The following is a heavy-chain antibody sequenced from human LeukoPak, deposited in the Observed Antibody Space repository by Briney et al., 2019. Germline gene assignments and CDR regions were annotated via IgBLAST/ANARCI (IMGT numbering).Heavy chain of an antibody. J-gene: IGHJ4*02. CDR3: ASSNGWYLDY. V-gene: IGHV3-7*01. CDR1: XFTFTDYW. D-gene: IGHD6-19*01. CDR2: IKRDGSEK. Sequence: GGXXRLXCAASXFTFTDYWMSXVRXAPGKXXXWVANIKRDGSEKYYVDSVKGRFTISRDNSKNTLYLQMNSLRAEDTAVYYCASSNGWYLDYWGQGTLVTVSS.